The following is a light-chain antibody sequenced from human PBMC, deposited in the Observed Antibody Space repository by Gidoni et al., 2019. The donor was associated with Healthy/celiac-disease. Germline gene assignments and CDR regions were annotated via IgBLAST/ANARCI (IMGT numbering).Light chain of an antibody. J-gene: IGKJ1*01. V-gene: IGKV1-16*02. CDR1: QGITNY. CDR2: AAS. Sequence: DIQITQSPSSLSASVGDRLTITCRASQGITNYFGWFQQKPGKAQKSLIYAASSLQSGVPSKISGSGCGKDFTLTSSRVEDEDFANYYCQQYNSYPWTFXQXTKVEIK. CDR3: QQYNSYPWT.